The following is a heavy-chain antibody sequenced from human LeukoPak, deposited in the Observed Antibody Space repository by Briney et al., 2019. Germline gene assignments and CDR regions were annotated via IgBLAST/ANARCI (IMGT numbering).Heavy chain of an antibody. Sequence: SVKVSCKASGGTFSSYTISWVRQAPGQGLEWMGRIIPIFGIANYAQKSQGRVTITADKSTSTAYMELSSLRSEDTGVYYCARFGRDQLLDAFEIWGQGTMVTVSS. CDR1: GGTFSSYT. J-gene: IGHJ3*02. CDR2: IIPIFGIA. V-gene: IGHV1-69*02. CDR3: ARFGRDQLLDAFEI. D-gene: IGHD2-2*01.